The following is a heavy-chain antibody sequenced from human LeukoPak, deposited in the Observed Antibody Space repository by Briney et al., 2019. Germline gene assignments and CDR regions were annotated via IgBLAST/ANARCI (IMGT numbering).Heavy chain of an antibody. CDR2: INTKTGNP. J-gene: IGHJ1*01. V-gene: IGHV7-4-1*02. D-gene: IGHD5-12*01. CDR1: GYTFTSYA. CDR3: ARELRGYDFQH. Sequence: GASVKVSCKASGYTFTSYAMNWVRQAPGQGLEWMGWINTKTGNPTYAQGFTGRFVFSLDTSVSTAYMQISSLQAEDTAVYYCARELRGYDFQHWGQGTLVTVSS.